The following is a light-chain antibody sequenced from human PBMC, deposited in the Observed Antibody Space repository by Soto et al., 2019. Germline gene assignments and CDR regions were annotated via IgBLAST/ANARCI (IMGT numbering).Light chain of an antibody. J-gene: IGLJ2*01. Sequence: QSALTQPASVSGSSGQSITISCTGTSSDVGGYNYVSWYQQHPGKAPKLMIYDVSNRPSGVSNRFSGSKSGNTASLTISGLQAEDEAAYYCSSYTISSTLVVFGGGTKLTVL. CDR3: SSYTISSTLVV. CDR2: DVS. V-gene: IGLV2-14*01. CDR1: SSDVGGYNY.